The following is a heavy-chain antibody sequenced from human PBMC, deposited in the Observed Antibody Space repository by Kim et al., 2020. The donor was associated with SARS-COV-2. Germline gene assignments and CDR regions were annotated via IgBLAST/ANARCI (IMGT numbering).Heavy chain of an antibody. CDR2: INHSGST. CDR3: ARGRRYCSSTSCYVPREFDY. V-gene: IGHV4-34*01. CDR1: GGSFSGYY. D-gene: IGHD2-2*01. J-gene: IGHJ4*02. Sequence: SETLSLTCAVYGGSFSGYYWSWIRQPPGKGLEWIGEINHSGSTNYNPSLKSRVTISVDTSKNQFSLKLSSVTAADTAVYYCARGRRYCSSTSCYVPREFDYWGQGTLVTVSS.